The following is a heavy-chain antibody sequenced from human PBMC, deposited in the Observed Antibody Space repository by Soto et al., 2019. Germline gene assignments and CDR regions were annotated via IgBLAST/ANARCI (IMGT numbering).Heavy chain of an antibody. CDR2: IWYDGSNK. J-gene: IGHJ4*02. CDR3: ARDGVEYSGYDIDY. V-gene: IGHV3-33*01. D-gene: IGHD5-12*01. Sequence: QVQLVESGGGVVQTARSLRLSCATSGFTFRRHAFHWVRQAPGKGLEWVAVIWYDGSNKNYPDSVRGRFTISRDDSKDTLYLQMNSLRPEDTAVYFCARDGVEYSGYDIDYWGQGTLVTVAS. CDR1: GFTFRRHA.